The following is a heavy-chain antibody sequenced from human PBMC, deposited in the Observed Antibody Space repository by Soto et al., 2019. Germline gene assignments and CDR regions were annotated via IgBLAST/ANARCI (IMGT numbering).Heavy chain of an antibody. CDR1: GGSISSNNYY. CDR2: IYYSGST. J-gene: IGHJ6*02. V-gene: IGHV4-39*07. CDR3: ARLPVDSAAARYLGYYYYGMDV. D-gene: IGHD6-13*01. Sequence: SETLSLTCTVSGGSISSNNYYWGWIRQPPGKGLEWIGSIYYSGSTYYNPSLKSRLTISLDTPKNQFSLKLNSVTAADTAVYYCARLPVDSAAARYLGYYYYGMDVWGQGTTVTVSS.